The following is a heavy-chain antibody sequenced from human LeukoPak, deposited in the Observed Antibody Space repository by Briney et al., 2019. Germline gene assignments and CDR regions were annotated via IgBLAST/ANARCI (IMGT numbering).Heavy chain of an antibody. CDR3: RTIFGVVINRDY. CDR1: GGSFSGYS. CDR2: FNHSGST. D-gene: IGHD3-3*01. J-gene: IGHJ4*02. Sequence: SETLSLTCAVYGGSFSGYSWHWIRQPPGKGRGWIGEFNHSGSTNYNPSLKRRVTISVDTSKNQFSLKLSSVTAADTAVYYCRTIFGVVINRDYWGQGTLVTVSS. V-gene: IGHV4-34*01.